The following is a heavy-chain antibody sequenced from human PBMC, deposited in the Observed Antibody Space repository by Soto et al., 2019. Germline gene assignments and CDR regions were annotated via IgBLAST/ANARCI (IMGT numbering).Heavy chain of an antibody. D-gene: IGHD5-12*01. J-gene: IGHJ4*02. CDR2: IIPIFGTA. CDR1: GGTFSSYA. V-gene: IGHV1-69*13. CDR3: ARGLGVGIVATASDY. Sequence: ASVKVSCKASGGTFSSYAISWVRQAPGQGLEWMGGIIPIFGTANYAQKFQGRVMITADESTSTAYMELSSLRSEDTAVYYCARGLGVGIVATASDYWGQGTLVTVSS.